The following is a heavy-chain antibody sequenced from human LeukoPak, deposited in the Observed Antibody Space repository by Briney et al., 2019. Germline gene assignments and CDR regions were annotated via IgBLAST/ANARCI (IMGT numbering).Heavy chain of an antibody. V-gene: IGHV4-61*02. D-gene: IGHD3-10*01. J-gene: IGHJ4*02. Sequence: PSETLSLTCTVSGASISSGSYYWSWIRQPAGKGLEWIGRIYTSGNTNYNPSLKSRVTVSFDTSENQFSLHLSSVTAADTAVYYCARERERNYYASGNYWDFDYWGRGTLVTVSS. CDR1: GASISSGSYY. CDR3: ARERERNYYASGNYWDFDY. CDR2: IYTSGNT.